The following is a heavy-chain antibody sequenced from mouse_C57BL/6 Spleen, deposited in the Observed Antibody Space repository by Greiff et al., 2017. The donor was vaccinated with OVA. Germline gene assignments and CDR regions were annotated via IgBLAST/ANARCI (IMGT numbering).Heavy chain of an antibody. CDR3: ASYSNYGYFDV. CDR1: GFSLTSYG. D-gene: IGHD2-5*01. Sequence: VKLVESGPGLVQPSQSLSITCTVSGFSLTSYGVHWVRQSPGKGLEWLGVIWSGGSTDYNAAFISRLSISKDNSKSQVFFKMNSLQADDTAIYYCASYSNYGYFDVWGTGTTVTVSS. J-gene: IGHJ1*03. V-gene: IGHV2-2*01. CDR2: IWSGGST.